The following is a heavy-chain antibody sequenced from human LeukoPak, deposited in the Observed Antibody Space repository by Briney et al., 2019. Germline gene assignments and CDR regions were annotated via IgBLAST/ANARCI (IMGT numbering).Heavy chain of an antibody. CDR1: GYTFTSYG. V-gene: IGHV1-18*04. Sequence: GASVTVSCKASGYTFTSYGISWVRQAPGQGLEWKGWISAYNGNTNYAQKLQGRVTMTTDTSTSTAYMELRSLRSDDRAVYYCARDFLGSAGHGMDVWGKGTTVTVSS. CDR3: ARDFLGSAGHGMDV. J-gene: IGHJ6*04. CDR2: ISAYNGNT.